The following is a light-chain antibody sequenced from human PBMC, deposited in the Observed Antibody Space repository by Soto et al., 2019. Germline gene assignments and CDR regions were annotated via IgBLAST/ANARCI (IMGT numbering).Light chain of an antibody. CDR3: QQHSDWPLT. Sequence: EIVLIQSTVTLSLSPGERATLSCRASQSISSSLAWYQQNPGQAPRLLIFDASNRATGIPVRFSGSGSGTDFTLTISSLEPEDFTVYYCQQHSDWPLTFGGGTRVEI. V-gene: IGKV3-11*01. CDR1: QSISSS. J-gene: IGKJ4*01. CDR2: DAS.